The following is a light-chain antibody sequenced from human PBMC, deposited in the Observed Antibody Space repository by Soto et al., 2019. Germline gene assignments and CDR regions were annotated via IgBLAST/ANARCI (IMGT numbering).Light chain of an antibody. CDR2: EVT. CDR3: SSYAGSNNLV. V-gene: IGLV2-8*01. J-gene: IGLJ3*02. CDR1: SSDVGGYNY. Sequence: QSALTQPPSASGSPGQSVTISCTGTSSDVGGYNYVSWYQQHPGKAPKLMIYEVTKRPSGVPDRFSGSKSGNTASLTVSVLQAEYEADYYCSSYAGSNNLVFGGGTKLTVL.